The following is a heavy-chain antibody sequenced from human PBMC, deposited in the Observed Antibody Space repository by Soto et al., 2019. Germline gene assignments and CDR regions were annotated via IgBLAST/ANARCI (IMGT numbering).Heavy chain of an antibody. V-gene: IGHV3-30*03. CDR1: GFDFSNSG. CDR3: ARDYARGWCQF. J-gene: IGHJ4*02. D-gene: IGHD2-8*02. Sequence: QVKLVESGGGVVQPGTSLRLSCTASGFDFSNSGIQWVRQTPGKGLEWVALISFDGDKYYVDSVKGRFTISRDNPTNTVYLQMNSLRPEDTGVYYCARDYARGWCQFWGQGTLVTVSS. CDR2: ISFDGDK.